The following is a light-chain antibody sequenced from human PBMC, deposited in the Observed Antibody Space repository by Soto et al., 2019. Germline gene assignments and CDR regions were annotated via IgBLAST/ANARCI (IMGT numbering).Light chain of an antibody. CDR1: QSVRSSY. Sequence: EIVLTQSPGIVYLSPGERATLSCRASQSVRSSYLAWYQQKFGQAPRLLIYGTYIRAAGIPDRFSGSGSGTDFTLTISRLEPEDFALYYCQQYGNSITFGGGTKVEIK. CDR2: GTY. V-gene: IGKV3-20*01. CDR3: QQYGNSIT. J-gene: IGKJ4*01.